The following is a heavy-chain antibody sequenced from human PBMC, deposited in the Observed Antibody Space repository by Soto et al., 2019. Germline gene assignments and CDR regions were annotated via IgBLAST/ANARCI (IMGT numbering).Heavy chain of an antibody. Sequence: GGSLRLSCSASGFSFSISPMHWVRQAPGKGPEWVALISYDGTNKFYADSVKGRFTISRDNSKSTLYLQVDSLRPEDAAVYYCARDPKTSGGQHWAFNYFDSWGQGTLVTVSS. D-gene: IGHD7-27*01. CDR3: ARDPKTSGGQHWAFNYFDS. J-gene: IGHJ4*02. CDR2: ISYDGTNK. CDR1: GFSFSISP. V-gene: IGHV3-30-3*01.